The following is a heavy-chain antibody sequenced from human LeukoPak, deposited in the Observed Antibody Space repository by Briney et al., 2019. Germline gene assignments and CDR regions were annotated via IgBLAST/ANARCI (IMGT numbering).Heavy chain of an antibody. D-gene: IGHD6-19*01. J-gene: IGHJ4*02. CDR3: ARVRYSSGWYVDY. CDR1: AFTFSSYS. Sequence: PGGSLRLSCATSAFTFSSYSMNWVRQAPGKGLEWVSYITSSSSTIYYADSVKGRFTISRDNAKNSLYLQMNSLRDEDTAVYYCARVRYSSGWYVDYWGQGTLVTVSS. CDR2: ITSSSSTI. V-gene: IGHV3-48*02.